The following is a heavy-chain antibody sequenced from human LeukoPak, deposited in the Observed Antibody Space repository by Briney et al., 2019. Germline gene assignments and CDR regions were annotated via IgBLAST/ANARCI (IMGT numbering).Heavy chain of an antibody. CDR1: GFTFSSYA. V-gene: IGHV3-30-3*01. J-gene: IGHJ4*02. D-gene: IGHD3-10*01. CDR3: ARHEPYNSGSHYDY. CDR2: ISYDGSNK. Sequence: PGGSLRLSCAASGFTFSSYAMHWVRQAPGKGLEWVAVISYDGSNKYYADSVKGRFTISRDNSKNTLYLQMNSLRAEDTAMYYCARHEPYNSGSHYDYWGQGTLVTVSS.